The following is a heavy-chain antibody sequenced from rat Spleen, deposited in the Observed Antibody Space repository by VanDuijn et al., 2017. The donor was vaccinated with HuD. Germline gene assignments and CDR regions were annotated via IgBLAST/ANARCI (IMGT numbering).Heavy chain of an antibody. D-gene: IGHD1-12*03. J-gene: IGHJ4*01. CDR1: GFSLTSYN. V-gene: IGHV2-30*01. CDR3: ASPYYYDGYPYVMDA. Sequence: QVQLKESGPGLVQPSQTLSLTCTVSGFSLTSYNVHWVRQPTGKGLEWMGIIWTGGSTDYNSTLKSRLSISRDTSKSQVFLKMSSLQTEDTATYYCASPYYYDGYPYVMDAWGQGASVTVSS. CDR2: IWTGGST.